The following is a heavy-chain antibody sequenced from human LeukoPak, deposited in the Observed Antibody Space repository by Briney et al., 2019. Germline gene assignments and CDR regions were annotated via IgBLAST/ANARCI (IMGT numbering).Heavy chain of an antibody. Sequence: GGSLRLSCAASGFTFSNYAMTWVRQAPGKGLEWVSTISGSGDNTYYADSVKGRFTISRDNSENTLNLQMNSLRAEDTAIYYCAKARAGDITAAFNYWGQGTLVTVSS. CDR1: GFTFSNYA. CDR2: ISGSGDNT. CDR3: AKARAGDITAAFNY. D-gene: IGHD6-13*01. J-gene: IGHJ4*02. V-gene: IGHV3-23*01.